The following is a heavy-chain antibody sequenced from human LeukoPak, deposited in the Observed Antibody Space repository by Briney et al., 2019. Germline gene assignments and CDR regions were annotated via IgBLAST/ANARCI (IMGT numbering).Heavy chain of an antibody. Sequence: SETLSLTCAVYGGSFSGYYWSWIRQPPGKGLEWIGETNHSGSTNYNPSLKSRVTISVDTSKNQFSLKLSSVTAADTAVYYCARGLPTPNYWGQGTLVTVSS. J-gene: IGHJ4*02. V-gene: IGHV4-34*01. CDR1: GGSFSGYY. CDR3: ARGLPTPNY. CDR2: TNHSGST.